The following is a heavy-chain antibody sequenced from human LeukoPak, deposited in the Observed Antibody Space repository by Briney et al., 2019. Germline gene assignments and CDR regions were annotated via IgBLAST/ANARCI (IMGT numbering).Heavy chain of an antibody. CDR2: SGSGSNT. CDR1: GCTFSNYA. J-gene: IGHJ5*02. D-gene: IGHD6-13*01. V-gene: IGHV3-23*01. CDR3: AGQQLAIEYNWLDP. Sequence: PGGALRLSCAASGCTFSNYAMSGVRQAPGKGLDGVISGSGSNTYYADSVKGRFTISRDNAKNSLYLQMNSLRAEDTAVYYCAGQQLAIEYNWLDPWGQGTLVTVSS.